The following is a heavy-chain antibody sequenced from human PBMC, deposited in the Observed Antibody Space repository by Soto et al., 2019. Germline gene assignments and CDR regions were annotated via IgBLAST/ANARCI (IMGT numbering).Heavy chain of an antibody. Sequence: ETLCLRWAVSCGSIGTSNWRICVRKPPGKGLEWIGEVYRTGSTNYNPSLESRVIVSVDKSKNQFSLKLTSVTAADTAVYYCARARATIAAAAIFDCWGQGTLVTVSS. CDR3: ARARATIAAAAIFDC. CDR1: CGSIGTSNW. J-gene: IGHJ4*02. CDR2: VYRTGST. D-gene: IGHD6-13*01. V-gene: IGHV4-4*02.